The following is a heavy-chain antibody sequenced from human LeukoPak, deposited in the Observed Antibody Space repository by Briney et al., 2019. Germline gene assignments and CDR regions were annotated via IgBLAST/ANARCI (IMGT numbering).Heavy chain of an antibody. J-gene: IGHJ3*02. CDR2: IYHSGST. D-gene: IGHD3-22*01. CDR1: GGSISSSNW. Sequence: TTSETLSLTCAVSGGSISSSNWWSWVRQPPGKGLEWIGEIYHSGSTNYNPSLKSRVTISVDTSKNQFSLKLSSVTAADTAVYYCAIEGGYYLGAFDIWGQGTMVTVSS. V-gene: IGHV4-4*02. CDR3: AIEGGYYLGAFDI.